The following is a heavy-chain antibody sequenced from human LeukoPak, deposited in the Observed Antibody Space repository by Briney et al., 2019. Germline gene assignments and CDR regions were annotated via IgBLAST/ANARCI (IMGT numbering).Heavy chain of an antibody. V-gene: IGHV1-18*01. CDR2: ISAYNGNT. D-gene: IGHD4-23*01. Sequence: GASVKVSCKASGYTFTSYGISWVRQAPGQGLEWMGWISAYNGNTNYAQKLQGRVTMTTDTSTSTAYMELRSLRSDGTAVYYCARGSATVVMRGGFDYWGQGTLVTVSS. CDR3: ARGSATVVMRGGFDY. J-gene: IGHJ4*02. CDR1: GYTFTSYG.